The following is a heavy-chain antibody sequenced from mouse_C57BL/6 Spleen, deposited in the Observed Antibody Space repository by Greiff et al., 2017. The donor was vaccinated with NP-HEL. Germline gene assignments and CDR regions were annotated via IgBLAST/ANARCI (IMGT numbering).Heavy chain of an antibody. Sequence: QVHVKQSGPGLVQPSQSLSITCTVSGFSLTSYGVHWVRQSPGKGLEWLGVIWSGGSTDYNAAFISRLSISKDNSKSQVFFKMNRLQADDTAIYYCGRDERLCYAMDNWSQGSSVNVSS. CDR1: GFSLTSYG. J-gene: IGHJ4*01. D-gene: IGHD3-3*01. V-gene: IGHV2-2*01. CDR2: IWSGGST. CDR3: GRDERLCYAMDN.